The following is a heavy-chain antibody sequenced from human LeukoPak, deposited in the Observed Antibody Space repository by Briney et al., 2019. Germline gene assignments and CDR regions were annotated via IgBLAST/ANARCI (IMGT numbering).Heavy chain of an antibody. CDR3: ARDGYGDYGRRMYNWFDP. J-gene: IGHJ5*02. V-gene: IGHV4-39*07. Sequence: SETLSLTCTVSGGSISSSSYYWGWIRQPPGKGLEWIGSIYYSGSTNYNPSLKSRVTISVDKSKTQFSLKLSSVIAADTAVYYCARDGYGDYGRRMYNWFDPWGQGTLVTVSS. CDR1: GGSISSSSYY. D-gene: IGHD4-17*01. CDR2: IYYSGST.